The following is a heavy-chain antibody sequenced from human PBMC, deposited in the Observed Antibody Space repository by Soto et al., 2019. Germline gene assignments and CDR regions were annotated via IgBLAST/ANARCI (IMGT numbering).Heavy chain of an antibody. CDR2: IYWDDDK. CDR1: GFSLSTSGVG. D-gene: IGHD3-22*01. J-gene: IGHJ6*02. CDR3: AHTYDSSGSYGWGVLFGMDV. V-gene: IGHV2-5*02. Sequence: QITLKESGPTLVKPTQTLTLTCTFSGFSLSTSGVGVGWIRQPPGKALEWLALIYWDDDKRYSPSLKSRLTITKDSSKNQVVLTMTNMDPVDTATYYCAHTYDSSGSYGWGVLFGMDVWGQGTTVTVSS.